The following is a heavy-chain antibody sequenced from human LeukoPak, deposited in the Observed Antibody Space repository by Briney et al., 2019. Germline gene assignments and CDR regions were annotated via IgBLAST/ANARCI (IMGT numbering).Heavy chain of an antibody. Sequence: GGSPRLSCAASGFTFSSYAMSWVRQAPGKGLEWVSAISGSGGSTYYADSVKGRFTISRDNSKNTLYLQMNSLRAEDTAVYYCARDGGYNLFDYWGQGTLVTVSS. D-gene: IGHD1-14*01. CDR1: GFTFSSYA. V-gene: IGHV3-23*01. CDR3: ARDGGYNLFDY. J-gene: IGHJ4*02. CDR2: ISGSGGST.